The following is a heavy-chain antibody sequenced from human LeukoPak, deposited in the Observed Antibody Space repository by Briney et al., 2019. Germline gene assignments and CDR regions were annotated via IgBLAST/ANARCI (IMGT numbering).Heavy chain of an antibody. CDR2: ISSSSSYI. J-gene: IGHJ4*02. CDR3: ARGIEYSSSSDY. Sequence: KTGGSLRLSCAASGFTVSSNYMSWVRQAPGKGLEWVSSISSSSSYIYYADSVKGRFTISRDNAKNSLYPQMNSLRAEDTAVYYCARGIEYSSSSDYWGQGTLVTVSS. CDR1: GFTVSSNY. V-gene: IGHV3-21*01. D-gene: IGHD6-6*01.